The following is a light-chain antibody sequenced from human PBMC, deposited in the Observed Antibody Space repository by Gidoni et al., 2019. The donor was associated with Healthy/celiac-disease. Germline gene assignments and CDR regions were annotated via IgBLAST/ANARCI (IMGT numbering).Light chain of an antibody. J-gene: IGKJ2*04. CDR2: AAS. Sequence: DIQMTQSPSSLSASVGDRVTITCRASQSISSYLNWYQQKPGKAPKLLIYAASSLQSGVPSRFSGSGYGTDFTLTISSLQPEDFATYYCQQSYSTPCSFGQGTKLEIK. V-gene: IGKV1-39*01. CDR1: QSISSY. CDR3: QQSYSTPCS.